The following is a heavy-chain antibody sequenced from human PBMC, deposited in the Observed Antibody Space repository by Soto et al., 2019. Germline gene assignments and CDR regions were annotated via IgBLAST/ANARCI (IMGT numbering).Heavy chain of an antibody. V-gene: IGHV4-39*01. CDR1: GGSISSSSYY. CDR2: IYYSGST. CDR3: ARLLYSYGVGTSTYYFDY. D-gene: IGHD5-18*01. J-gene: IGHJ4*02. Sequence: PSETLSLTCTVSGGSISSSSYYWGWIRQPPGKGLEWIGSIYYSGSTYYNPSLKSRVTISVDTSKNQFSLKLSSVTAADTAVYYCARLLYSYGVGTSTYYFDYWGQGTLVTVSS.